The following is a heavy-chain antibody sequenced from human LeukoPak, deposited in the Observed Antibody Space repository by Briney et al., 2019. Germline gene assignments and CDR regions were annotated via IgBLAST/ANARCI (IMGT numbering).Heavy chain of an antibody. D-gene: IGHD5-24*01. CDR2: TTNKANSYTS. Sequence: PGGSLRLSCAASGFSLSDHFMDWVRQAPGKGLEWVGRTTNKANSYTSEYAASVKGRFTISRDDSKNSLYLQMNSLKTEDTAVYFCVRNYNSFDCWGQGTLVTVSS. J-gene: IGHJ4*02. CDR1: GFSLSDHF. V-gene: IGHV3-72*01. CDR3: VRNYNSFDC.